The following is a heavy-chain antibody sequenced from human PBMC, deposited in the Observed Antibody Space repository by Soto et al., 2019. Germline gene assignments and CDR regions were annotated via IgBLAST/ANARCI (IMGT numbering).Heavy chain of an antibody. J-gene: IGHJ6*02. D-gene: IGHD3-3*01. CDR3: ARATRHYDFWSGVGGRYYYGMDV. CDR1: GGPISSGGYY. V-gene: IGHV4-31*03. Sequence: SETLSLTCTVSGGPISSGGYYWSWIRQHPGKGLEWIGYIYYSGSTYYNPSLKSRVTISVDTSKNQFSLKLSSVTAADTAVYYCARATRHYDFWSGVGGRYYYGMDVWGQGTTVTVSS. CDR2: IYYSGST.